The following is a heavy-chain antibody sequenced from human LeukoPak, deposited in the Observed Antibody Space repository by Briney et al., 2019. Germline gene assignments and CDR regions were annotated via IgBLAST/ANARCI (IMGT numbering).Heavy chain of an antibody. CDR1: GGSVSSGGYS. Sequence: SETLSLTCTVSGGSVSSGGYSWNWIRQSPEKGLEWIGYIYQSGTTSYNPSLKSRVTISIDRSKNQLSLNLSSVTAADTAVYYCARRTFGVLYFDSWGLGTLVIVSS. CDR2: IYQSGTT. CDR3: ARRTFGVLYFDS. J-gene: IGHJ4*02. D-gene: IGHD3-16*01. V-gene: IGHV4-30-2*06.